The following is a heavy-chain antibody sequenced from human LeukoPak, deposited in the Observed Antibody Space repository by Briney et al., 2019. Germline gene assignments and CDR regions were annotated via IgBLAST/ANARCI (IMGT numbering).Heavy chain of an antibody. J-gene: IGHJ4*02. D-gene: IGHD6-19*01. CDR3: ARDFIGFARSGWYLDY. CDR2: IKQDGSEK. CDR1: GFTFSSYW. Sequence: PGGSLRLSCAASGFTFSSYWMSWVRQAPGKGLEWVANIKQDGSEKYYVDSVKGRFTISRDNAKNSLYLQMNSLRAEDTAVYYCARDFIGFARSGWYLDYWGQGTLVTVSS. V-gene: IGHV3-7*01.